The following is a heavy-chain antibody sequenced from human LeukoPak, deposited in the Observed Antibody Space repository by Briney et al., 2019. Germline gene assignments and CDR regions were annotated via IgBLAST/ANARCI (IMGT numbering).Heavy chain of an antibody. D-gene: IGHD6-6*01. CDR2: VYYSGST. CDR3: ARRHVQYTSSSDPYYFDY. J-gene: IGHJ4*02. V-gene: IGHV4-59*01. CDR1: GGSISTCF. Sequence: KASETLSLTCNVSGGSISTCFWSWIRQPPGKGLEWIGYVYYSGSTNYNPSLKSRVTISLDTSKNQFSLKLSSVTAADTAMYYCARRHVQYTSSSDPYYFDYWGQGTLVTVSS.